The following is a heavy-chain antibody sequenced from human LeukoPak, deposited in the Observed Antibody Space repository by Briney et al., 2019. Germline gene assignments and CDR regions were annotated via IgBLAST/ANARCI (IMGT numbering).Heavy chain of an antibody. CDR3: ARGDIVVVPAAPGVFWFDP. V-gene: IGHV4-34*01. D-gene: IGHD2-2*01. J-gene: IGHJ5*02. Sequence: SETLSLTCAVYGGSFSGYYWSWIRQPPGKGLEWIGEIHHSGSTNYNPSLKSRVTISVDTSKNQFSLKLSSVTAADTAVYYCARGDIVVVPAAPGVFWFDPWGQGTLVTVSS. CDR1: GGSFSGYY. CDR2: IHHSGST.